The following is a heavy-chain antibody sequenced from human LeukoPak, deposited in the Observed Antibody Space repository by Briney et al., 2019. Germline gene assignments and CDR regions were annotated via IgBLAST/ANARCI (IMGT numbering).Heavy chain of an antibody. D-gene: IGHD3-16*01. CDR2: VSGSGGST. J-gene: IGHJ4*02. CDR1: GFTFSSYA. V-gene: IGHV3-23*01. Sequence: GGSLRLSCVASGFTFSSYAMSWVRQAPGKGLEWVSTVSGSGGSTYYADSVQGRFTISRDNSKNTLYLEMKSLRADDTAIYYCAKDFSPFGYFDYWGQGTLVTVSS. CDR3: AKDFSPFGYFDY.